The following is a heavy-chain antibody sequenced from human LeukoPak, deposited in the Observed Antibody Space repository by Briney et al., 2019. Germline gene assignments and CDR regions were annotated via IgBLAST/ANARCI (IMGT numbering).Heavy chain of an antibody. CDR1: GFTFSDYY. Sequence: GGSLRLSCAASGFTFSDYYMSWIRQAPGKGLEWVSYISGSSSYTNYADSVKGRFTISRDNAENSLFLQMNSLGAEDTAVYYCASRRSGYENYWGQGTLVTVSS. J-gene: IGHJ4*02. CDR2: ISGSSSYT. V-gene: IGHV3-11*06. CDR3: ASRRSGYENY. D-gene: IGHD5-12*01.